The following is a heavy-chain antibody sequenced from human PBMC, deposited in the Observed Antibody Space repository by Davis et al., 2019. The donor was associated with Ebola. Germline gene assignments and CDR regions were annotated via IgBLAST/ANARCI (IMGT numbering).Heavy chain of an antibody. CDR1: GYTFTYRY. J-gene: IGHJ6*02. V-gene: IGHV1-45*01. CDR2: ITAFNGNT. Sequence: SVKVSCKASGYTFTYRYLHWVRQAPGQALEWMGWITAFNGNTNYAQKFQDRVTITRDRSMSTAYMELSSLRSEDTAMYFCASETAVSGKRHGEYYYNGMDVWGQGTTVTVSS. CDR3: ASETAVSGKRHGEYYYNGMDV. D-gene: IGHD6-19*01.